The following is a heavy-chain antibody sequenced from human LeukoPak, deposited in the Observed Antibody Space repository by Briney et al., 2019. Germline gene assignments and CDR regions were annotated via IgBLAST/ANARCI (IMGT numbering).Heavy chain of an antibody. Sequence: GASVKVSCKASGYTFTSYYMHWVRQAPGQGLEWMGIINPSGGSTSYAQKFQGRVTMTRDTSTSTVYMGLSSLRSEDTAVYYCAAADSSGYYFLDYWGQGTLVTVSS. J-gene: IGHJ4*02. CDR1: GYTFTSYY. CDR3: AAADSSGYYFLDY. V-gene: IGHV1-46*01. D-gene: IGHD3-22*01. CDR2: INPSGGST.